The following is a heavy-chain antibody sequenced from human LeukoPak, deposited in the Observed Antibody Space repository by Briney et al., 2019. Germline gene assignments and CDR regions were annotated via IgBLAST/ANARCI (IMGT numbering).Heavy chain of an antibody. D-gene: IGHD2-2*01. Sequence: SQTLSLTCTVSGGSISSGSYYWSWIRQPAGKGLEWIGRIYTSRSTNYNPSLKSRVTISVDTSKNQFSLKLSSVTAADTAVYYCARDRGVVPAAIPWFDPWGQGTLVTVSS. CDR2: IYTSRST. CDR1: GGSISSGSYY. J-gene: IGHJ5*02. V-gene: IGHV4-61*02. CDR3: ARDRGVVPAAIPWFDP.